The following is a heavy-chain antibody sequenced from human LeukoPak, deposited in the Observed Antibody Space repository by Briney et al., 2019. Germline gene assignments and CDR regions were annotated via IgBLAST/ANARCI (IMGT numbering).Heavy chain of an antibody. CDR3: TRAGDDYVWEDFDY. CDR1: GFSISGSA. CDR2: IRSKANSYAT. J-gene: IGHJ4*02. Sequence: GGSLRLSCAASGFSISGSAMHWVRQASGQGLELVGRIRSKANSYATAYAASVKGRFTISRDDSKNTAYLQMNSLKTEDTAVYYCTRAGDDYVWEDFDYWGQGTLVTVSS. D-gene: IGHD3-16*01. V-gene: IGHV3-73*01.